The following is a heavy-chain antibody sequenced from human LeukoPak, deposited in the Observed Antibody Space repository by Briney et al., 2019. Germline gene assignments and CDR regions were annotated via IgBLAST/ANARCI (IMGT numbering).Heavy chain of an antibody. CDR2: ISSSGSTI. Sequence: PGGSLRLSCAASGFTFSDYYMSWIRQAPGKGLEWVSYISSSGSTIYYADSVKGRFTISRDNAKNSLYLQMNSLRAEDTAVYCCARDLTPEYYDFWSGYSAGYWGQGTLVTVSS. D-gene: IGHD3-3*01. V-gene: IGHV3-11*04. CDR3: ARDLTPEYYDFWSGYSAGY. CDR1: GFTFSDYY. J-gene: IGHJ4*02.